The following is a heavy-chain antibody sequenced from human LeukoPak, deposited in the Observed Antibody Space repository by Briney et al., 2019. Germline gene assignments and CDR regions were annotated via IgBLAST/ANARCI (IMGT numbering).Heavy chain of an antibody. Sequence: SETLSLTCTVSGDSISSGSYYWGWIRQPPGDGLEWIASIYYSGTTYYYPSLKSRGTISLDTRNNQFSLKLTSATAADTAVYYCVRHLGGNAFAIWGQGTMVTVSS. CDR2: IYYSGTT. V-gene: IGHV4-39*01. CDR3: VRHLGGNAFAI. CDR1: GDSISSGSYY. D-gene: IGHD3-16*01. J-gene: IGHJ3*02.